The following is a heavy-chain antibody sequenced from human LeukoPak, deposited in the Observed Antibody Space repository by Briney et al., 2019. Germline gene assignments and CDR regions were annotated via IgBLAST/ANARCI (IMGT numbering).Heavy chain of an antibody. Sequence: SETLSLTCTVSGGSISSSSYYWGWIRQPPGKGLEWIGSIYYSGSTYYNPSLKSRVTISVDTSKNQFSLKLSSVTAADAAVYYCARIVGASDYWGQGTLVTVSS. CDR1: GGSISSSSYY. CDR3: ARIVGASDY. J-gene: IGHJ4*02. D-gene: IGHD1-26*01. V-gene: IGHV4-39*01. CDR2: IYYSGST.